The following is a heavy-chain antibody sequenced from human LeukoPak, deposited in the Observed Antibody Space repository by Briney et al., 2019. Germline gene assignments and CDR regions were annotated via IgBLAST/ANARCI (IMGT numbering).Heavy chain of an antibody. J-gene: IGHJ4*02. CDR1: GFTFSSFW. D-gene: IGHD4-23*01. Sequence: GEPRRLSCAASGFTFSSFWIHWVRPAPGKGLVWVSRIKSDGSSTSYADSVKGRFTISRDNAKNTLYLQMNSLRAEDTAVYYCARDLDYGGYSNFEYWGQGTLVTVSS. V-gene: IGHV3-74*01. CDR2: IKSDGSST. CDR3: ARDLDYGGYSNFEY.